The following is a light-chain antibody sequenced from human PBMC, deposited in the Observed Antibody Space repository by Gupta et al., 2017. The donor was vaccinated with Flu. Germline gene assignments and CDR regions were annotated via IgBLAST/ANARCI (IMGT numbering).Light chain of an antibody. CDR3: KQSYSYPLT. CDR1: ERVGNY. Sequence: PPSLSASVGDSVTISCRASERVGNYVNWYQRKRGKAPHLLIYGASSLQSGVPSRFSGSGSGTEFTLTISGLQPEDFATYYCKQSYSYPLTFGPGTGVE. CDR2: GAS. J-gene: IGKJ1*01. V-gene: IGKV1-39*01.